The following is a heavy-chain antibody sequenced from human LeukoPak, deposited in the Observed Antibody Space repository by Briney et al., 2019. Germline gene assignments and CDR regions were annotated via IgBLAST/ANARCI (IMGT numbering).Heavy chain of an antibody. CDR2: ISSSSSYI. CDR3: ARVGEIVVVPAAMPAFYYFDY. J-gene: IGHJ4*02. D-gene: IGHD2-2*01. Sequence: KTGGSLRLSCAASGFTFSSYSMNWVRQAPGKGLEWVSSISSSSSYIYYADSVTGGFTISRDNAKNSLYLQMNSLRAEDTAVYYCARVGEIVVVPAAMPAFYYFDYWGQGTLVTVSS. V-gene: IGHV3-21*01. CDR1: GFTFSSYS.